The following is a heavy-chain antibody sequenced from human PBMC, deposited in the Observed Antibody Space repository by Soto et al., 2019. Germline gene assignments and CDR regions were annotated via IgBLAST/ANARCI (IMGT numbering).Heavy chain of an antibody. V-gene: IGHV1-69*13. CDR1: GGTFSSYA. J-gene: IGHJ6*02. D-gene: IGHD6-13*01. Sequence: SVKVSCKASGGTFSSYAISWVRQAPGQGLEWMGGIIPIFGTANYAQKFQGRVTITADESTSTAYMELSSLRSEDTAVYYCARDRDSSSWSYYYYGMDVWGQGTRVTFSS. CDR3: ARDRDSSSWSYYYYGMDV. CDR2: IIPIFGTA.